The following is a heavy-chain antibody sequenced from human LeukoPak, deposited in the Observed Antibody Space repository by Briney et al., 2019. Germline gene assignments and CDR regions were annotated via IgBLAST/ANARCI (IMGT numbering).Heavy chain of an antibody. CDR2: ISSSGSTI. J-gene: IGHJ4*02. CDR3: ARESTMVRGTGIDY. CDR1: GFTSSSYE. V-gene: IGHV3-48*03. Sequence: GGSLRLSCAASGFTSSSYEMNWVRQAPGKGLEWVSYISSSGSTIYYADSVKGRFTISRDNAKNSLYLQMNSLRAEDTAVYYCARESTMVRGTGIDYWGQGTLVTVSS. D-gene: IGHD3-10*01.